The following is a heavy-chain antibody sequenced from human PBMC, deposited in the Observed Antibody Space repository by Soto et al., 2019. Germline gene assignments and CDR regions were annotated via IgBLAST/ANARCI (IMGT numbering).Heavy chain of an antibody. Sequence: QVQLVQSGAEVKKPGASVKVSCKASGYTFTSYGISWVRQAPGQGLEWMGWISAYNGNTNYAQKLQGRVTMTTDTSAGTAYMEVRSLRSADTAVYCCAREYGSGSRFDYWGPGTLVTVSS. CDR3: AREYGSGSRFDY. CDR2: ISAYNGNT. J-gene: IGHJ4*02. CDR1: GYTFTSYG. V-gene: IGHV1-18*01. D-gene: IGHD3-10*01.